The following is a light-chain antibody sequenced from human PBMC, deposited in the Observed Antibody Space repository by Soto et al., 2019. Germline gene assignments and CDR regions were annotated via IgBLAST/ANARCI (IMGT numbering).Light chain of an antibody. V-gene: IGKV3-20*01. CDR2: GAS. Sequence: EAVLTLSPATLSLYPGERATLSCRAIQSVSSSYLAWYQQKPGQAPRLLIYGASSRATGIPDRFSGSGSGTDFTLTISRLEPEDFAVYYCQQYGSSLWTFGQGTIVDIK. CDR3: QQYGSSLWT. J-gene: IGKJ1*01. CDR1: QSVSSSY.